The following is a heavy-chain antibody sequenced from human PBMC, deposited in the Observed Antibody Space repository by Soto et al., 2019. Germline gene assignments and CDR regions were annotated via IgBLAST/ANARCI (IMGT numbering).Heavy chain of an antibody. CDR1: GFTFSDYY. D-gene: IGHD3-9*01. CDR3: ARGPYYDIFLDF. V-gene: IGHV3-7*03. Sequence: GGSLRLSCAASGFTFSDYYMNWARQVPGKGLEWVANIKQDGSEIYFVDSLKGRFTISRDNARNSVYLQMNSLRAEDTAVYYCARGPYYDIFLDFWGQGTLVTVSS. CDR2: IKQDGSEI. J-gene: IGHJ4*02.